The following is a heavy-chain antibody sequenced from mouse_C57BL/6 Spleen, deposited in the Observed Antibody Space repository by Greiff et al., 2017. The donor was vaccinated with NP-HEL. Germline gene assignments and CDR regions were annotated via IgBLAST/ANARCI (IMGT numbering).Heavy chain of an antibody. Sequence: VQLQQSGPELVKPGASVKISCKASGYAFSSSWMNWVKQRPGKGLEWIGRIYPGDGDTNYNGKFKGKATLTADKSSSTAYMQLSSLTSEDSAVYFCARGVTDPYYYAMDYWGQGTSVTVSS. D-gene: IGHD2-2*01. CDR3: ARGVTDPYYYAMDY. CDR2: IYPGDGDT. CDR1: GYAFSSSW. J-gene: IGHJ4*01. V-gene: IGHV1-82*01.